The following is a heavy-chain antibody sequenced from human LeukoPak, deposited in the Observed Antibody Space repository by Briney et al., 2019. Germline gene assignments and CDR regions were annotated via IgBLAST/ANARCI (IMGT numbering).Heavy chain of an antibody. J-gene: IGHJ4*02. V-gene: IGHV4-38-2*02. CDR2: IYHSGST. D-gene: IGHD5-12*01. CDR3: ARDPGYSGYDGGIYFDY. CDR1: GFSIISGYY. Sequence: SETLSLTCTVSGFSIISGYYWGWIRQPPGKGLEWIGSIYHSGSTFYNPSLKSRVTISVDTSKNQFSLKLSSVTAADTAVYYCARDPGYSGYDGGIYFDYWGQGTLVTVSS.